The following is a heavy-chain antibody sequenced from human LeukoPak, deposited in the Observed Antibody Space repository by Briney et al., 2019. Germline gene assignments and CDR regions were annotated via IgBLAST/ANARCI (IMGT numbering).Heavy chain of an antibody. V-gene: IGHV4-59*01. CDR1: GGSISSYY. CDR2: IYYSGST. Sequence: SETLSLTCTVSGGSISSYYWSWIRQPPGKGLEWIGYIYYSGSTNYNPSLKSRVTISVDTSKNQFSLKLSSVTAADTAVYYCARGGILDAFDIWGQGAMVTVSS. CDR3: ARGGILDAFDI. D-gene: IGHD3-16*01. J-gene: IGHJ3*02.